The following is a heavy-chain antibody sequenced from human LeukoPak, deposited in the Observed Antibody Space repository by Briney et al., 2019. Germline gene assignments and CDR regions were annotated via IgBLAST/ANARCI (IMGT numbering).Heavy chain of an antibody. CDR2: IYSGGST. V-gene: IGHV3-53*01. CDR1: GFTVSSNY. CDR3: ARGLRGYSYGLIEY. J-gene: IGHJ4*02. Sequence: PGGSLRLSCAASGFTVSSNYMSWVRQAPGKGLEWVSVIYSGGSTYYADSVKGRFTISRDNSKNTLYLQMNSLRAEDTAVYYCARGLRGYSYGLIEYWGQGTLVTVS. D-gene: IGHD5-18*01.